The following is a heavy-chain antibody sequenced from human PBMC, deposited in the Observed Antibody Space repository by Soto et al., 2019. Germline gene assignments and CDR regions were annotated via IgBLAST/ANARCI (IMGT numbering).Heavy chain of an antibody. CDR1: GFTFDDYA. Sequence: GGSLRLSCAASGFTFDDYAMHWVRQAPGKGLEWVGRIKSKTHGGTTDFAAPVKGRFAISRDDSKNMVYLQMNSLRAEDTAVYYCARENMVYAIYYYYYMDVWGKGTTVTVSS. CDR2: IKSKTHGGTT. CDR3: ARENMVYAIYYYYYMDV. D-gene: IGHD2-8*01. J-gene: IGHJ6*03. V-gene: IGHV3-15*07.